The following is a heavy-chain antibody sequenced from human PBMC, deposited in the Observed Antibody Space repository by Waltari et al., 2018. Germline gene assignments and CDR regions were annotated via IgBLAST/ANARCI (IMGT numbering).Heavy chain of an antibody. CDR1: GGSFSGYY. CDR2: IHPSGST. CDR3: ARGLDNAKIGY. V-gene: IGHV4-34*01. J-gene: IGHJ4*02. D-gene: IGHD1-20*01. Sequence: QVQLQQWGAGLWKSSETLSLTCAAYGGSFSGYYGSWIRQTPGKELEWIGEIHPSGSTDYKSSLQSRVTILLDTSKTQLSLKLTSVTAADTAVYYCARGLDNAKIGYWGQGTLVTVSS.